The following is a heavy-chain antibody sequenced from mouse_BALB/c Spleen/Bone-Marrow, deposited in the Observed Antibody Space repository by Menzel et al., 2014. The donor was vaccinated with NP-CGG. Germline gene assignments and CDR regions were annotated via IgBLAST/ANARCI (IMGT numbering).Heavy chain of an antibody. D-gene: IGHD2-4*01. V-gene: IGHV1S81*02. CDR3: ARKGADYEDY. Sequence: QVHVKQSGAELVKPGASVKLSCKASGYTFXSYWMHWVKQRPGQGLEWIGEINPSNGRTNYNEKFKTKATLTVDKSSNTAYMQLSRLTSEDSAVYYCARKGADYEDYWGQGTTLTVSS. J-gene: IGHJ2*01. CDR1: GYTFXSYW. CDR2: INPSNGRT.